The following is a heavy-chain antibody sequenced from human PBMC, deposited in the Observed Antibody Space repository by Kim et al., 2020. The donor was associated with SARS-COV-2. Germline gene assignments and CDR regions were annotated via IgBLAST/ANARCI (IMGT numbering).Heavy chain of an antibody. D-gene: IGHD3-3*02. J-gene: IGHJ6*02. CDR2: INTGGSKS. V-gene: IGHV3-11*01. CDR1: GFTFSDFY. Sequence: GGSLRLSCEASGFTFSDFYMSWMRQAPGKGLEWISDINTGGSKSSYADSVKGRFTTSRDNSKNALYLQMNSLRADDTAVYFCATTHFYGLYVWGQGTPVT. CDR3: ATTHFYGLYV.